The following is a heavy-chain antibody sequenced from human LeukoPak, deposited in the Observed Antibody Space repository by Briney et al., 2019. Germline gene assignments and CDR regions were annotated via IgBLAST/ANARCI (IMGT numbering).Heavy chain of an antibody. Sequence: WGSLRLSCAASGFTFSSYAMSWLRQAPGTALEWVSAISGSGGSTYYADSVKGRFTISRDNSKNTLYLQMTSLRAEYTAVYYCAKDAYGDQHDYFDYWGQGTLVTVSS. V-gene: IGHV3-23*01. D-gene: IGHD4-17*01. CDR1: GFTFSSYA. CDR2: ISGSGGST. J-gene: IGHJ4*02. CDR3: AKDAYGDQHDYFDY.